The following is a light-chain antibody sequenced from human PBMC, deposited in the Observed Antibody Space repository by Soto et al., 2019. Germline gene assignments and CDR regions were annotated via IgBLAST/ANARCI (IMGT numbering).Light chain of an antibody. CDR1: QIISSY. Sequence: DIQMTQYPSSLSASVGDRVTITCRASQIISSYFNWYQQKPGKAPNLLIHGASSLQSGVPSRFSGSGSGTDFTLTISSLQPEDFATYYCQQSYSLPWTFGQGTRVEIK. CDR2: GAS. V-gene: IGKV1-39*01. CDR3: QQSYSLPWT. J-gene: IGKJ1*01.